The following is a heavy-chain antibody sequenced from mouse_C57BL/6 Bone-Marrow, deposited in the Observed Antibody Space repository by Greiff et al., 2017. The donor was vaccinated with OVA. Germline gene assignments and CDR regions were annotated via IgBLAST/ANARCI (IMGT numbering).Heavy chain of an antibody. J-gene: IGHJ2*01. CDR3: ARGGTYYDYDEDY. Sequence: QVQLQQSGAELARPGASVKLSCKASGYTFTSYGISWVKQRTGQGLEWIGEIYPRSGNTYYNEKFKGKATLTADKSSSTAYMELRSLTSEDSAVYVGARGGTYYDYDEDYWGQGTTLTVSS. CDR1: GYTFTSYG. V-gene: IGHV1-81*01. D-gene: IGHD2-4*01. CDR2: IYPRSGNT.